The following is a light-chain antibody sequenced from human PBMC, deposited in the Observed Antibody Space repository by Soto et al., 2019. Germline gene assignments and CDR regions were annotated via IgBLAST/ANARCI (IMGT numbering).Light chain of an antibody. V-gene: IGKV3-20*01. CDR1: QSVSSSY. CDR3: QQYGSSSYT. J-gene: IGKJ2*01. Sequence: EIVLTQSPGTLSLSPGERATLSCRASQSVSSSYLAWYQQKPGQAPRLLIYGASSRATGIPDRFSGSGSGTDSTLTISRLEPEDFAVYYCQQYGSSSYTFGQGTKLEIK. CDR2: GAS.